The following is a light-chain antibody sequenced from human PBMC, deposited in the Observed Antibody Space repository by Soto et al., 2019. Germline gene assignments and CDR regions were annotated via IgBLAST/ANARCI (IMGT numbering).Light chain of an antibody. CDR2: AAS. V-gene: IGKV1-39*01. Sequence: DIQMTQSPSSLSASVGDRVTITCRASQSIYSSLNWYHQKPGKAPKLLIYAASNLQSWVPSRFSGSGSGTDFTLSISSLQPEDFATYYCQQSYSAPSTFGQGTKLEI. CDR3: QQSYSAPST. J-gene: IGKJ2*01. CDR1: QSIYSS.